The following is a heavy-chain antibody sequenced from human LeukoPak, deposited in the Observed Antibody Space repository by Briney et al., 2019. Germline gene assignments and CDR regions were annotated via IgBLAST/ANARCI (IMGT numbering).Heavy chain of an antibody. CDR3: AKGDTAMASCYYYYGMDV. V-gene: IGHV3-30*18. Sequence: GGSLRLSCAASGFTFSSYGMHWVRQAPGKGLEWVAVISYDGSNKYYADSVKGRFTISRDNSKNTLYLQMNSLRAEDTAVYYCAKGDTAMASCYYYYGMDVWGQGTTVTVSS. CDR2: ISYDGSNK. CDR1: GFTFSSYG. D-gene: IGHD5-18*01. J-gene: IGHJ6*02.